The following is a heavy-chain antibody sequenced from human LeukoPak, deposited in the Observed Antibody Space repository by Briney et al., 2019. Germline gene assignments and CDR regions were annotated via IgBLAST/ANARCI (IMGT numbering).Heavy chain of an antibody. J-gene: IGHJ4*02. Sequence: GASVKVSCKASGYTFTSYGISWVRQAPGQGLEWMGWISAYNGNTNYAQKLQGRVTMTTDTSTSTAYMELRSLRSDDTAVYYCARVGYCSGASCFEAYYFDYWGQGTLVSVSS. CDR1: GYTFTSYG. D-gene: IGHD2-15*01. CDR3: ARVGYCSGASCFEAYYFDY. CDR2: ISAYNGNT. V-gene: IGHV1-18*01.